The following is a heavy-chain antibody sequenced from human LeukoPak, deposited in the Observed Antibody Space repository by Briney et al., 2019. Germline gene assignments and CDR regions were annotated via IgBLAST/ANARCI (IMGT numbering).Heavy chain of an antibody. CDR2: ITSSGRII. J-gene: IGHJ6*02. CDR1: GFTFSSYE. Sequence: GGSLRLSCAASGFTFSSYEMNWVRQAPGKGLEWVAYITSSGRIIYYADSVKGRFTISRDNAKNALYLQMNSLRAEDTAVYYCASTGGYGSGTYDYYYFGMDVWGQGTTVTVSS. V-gene: IGHV3-48*03. D-gene: IGHD3-10*01. CDR3: ASTGGYGSGTYDYYYFGMDV.